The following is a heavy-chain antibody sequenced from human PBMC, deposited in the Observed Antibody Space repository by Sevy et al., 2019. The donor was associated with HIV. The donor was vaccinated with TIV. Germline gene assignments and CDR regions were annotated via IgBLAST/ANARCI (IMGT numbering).Heavy chain of an antibody. V-gene: IGHV1-2*02. CDR3: ARGDGWADYYYYGMDV. CDR2: INPNSGGT. J-gene: IGHJ6*02. CDR1: GYTFTGYY. Sequence: GESLKISCKASGYTFTGYYMHWVRQAPGQGLEWMGWINPNSGGTNYARKFQGRVTMTRDTSISTAYMELSRLRSDDTAVYYCARGDGWADYYYYGMDVWGQGTTVTVSS. D-gene: IGHD6-19*01.